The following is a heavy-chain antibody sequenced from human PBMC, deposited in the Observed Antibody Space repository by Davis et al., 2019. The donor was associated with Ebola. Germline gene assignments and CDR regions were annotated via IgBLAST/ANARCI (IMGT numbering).Heavy chain of an antibody. V-gene: IGHV3-74*01. CDR3: ARDPSFLRGGDYYYGMDV. CDR1: GFTFSSYW. Sequence: HTGGSLRLSCAASGFTFSSYWMHWVRQAPGKGLVWVSRINSDGSSTSYADSVKGRFTISRDNAKNTLYLQMNSLRAEDTAVYYCARDPSFLRGGDYYYGMDVWGQGTTVTVSS. CDR2: INSDGSST. J-gene: IGHJ6*02. D-gene: IGHD3-3*01.